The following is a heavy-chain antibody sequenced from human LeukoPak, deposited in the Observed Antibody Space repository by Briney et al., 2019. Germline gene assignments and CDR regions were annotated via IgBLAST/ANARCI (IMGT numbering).Heavy chain of an antibody. D-gene: IGHD4-17*01. CDR2: IYHSGST. V-gene: IGHV4-38-2*02. CDR3: ASLTKKPYGEALDY. CDR1: GYSISSGYY. J-gene: IGHJ4*02. Sequence: SETLSLTCTVSGYSISSGYYWGWIRQPPGKGLEWIGSIYHSGSTYYNPSLKSQVTISVDTSKNQFSLKLSSVTAADTAVYYCASLTKKPYGEALDYWGQGTLVTVSS.